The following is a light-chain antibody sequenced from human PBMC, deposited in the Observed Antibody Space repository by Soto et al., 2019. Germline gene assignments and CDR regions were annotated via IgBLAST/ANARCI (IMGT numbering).Light chain of an antibody. CDR3: SSFTSTTTYV. CDR2: DVS. CDR1: SSDVGSHDL. Sequence: QSALTQPASVSGSPGQSIAISCTGTSSDVGSHDLVSWYQQQSGKVPKLIIYDVSSRPSGVSNRFSGSKSGNTASLTISGLQAEDEADYYSSSFTSTTTYVFGTGTKLTVL. J-gene: IGLJ1*01. V-gene: IGLV2-14*02.